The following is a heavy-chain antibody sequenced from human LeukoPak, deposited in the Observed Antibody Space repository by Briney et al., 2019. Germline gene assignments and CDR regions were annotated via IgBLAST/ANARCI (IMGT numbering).Heavy chain of an antibody. Sequence: PSETLSLTCTVSGGSISTYYWTWIRQPAGKGLEWIGRIYISGITNYNPSLKSRVTMSLDTSNNQFSLKLSSVTAADTAVYYCARDGGRYCSSTSCFFDYWGQGALVTVSS. CDR2: IYISGIT. V-gene: IGHV4-4*07. D-gene: IGHD2-2*01. CDR3: ARDGGRYCSSTSCFFDY. CDR1: GGSISTYY. J-gene: IGHJ4*02.